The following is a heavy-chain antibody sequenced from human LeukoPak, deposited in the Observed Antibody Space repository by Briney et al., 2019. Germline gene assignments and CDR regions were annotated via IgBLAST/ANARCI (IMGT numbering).Heavy chain of an antibody. V-gene: IGHV1-46*01. D-gene: IGHD5-12*01. Sequence: ASVKVSCKASGYTLTRYYMHWVRQAPGQGLEWMGIINPSGGSTSYAQKFQGRVTMTRDTSTSTVYMELSSLRSEDTAVYYCARDRSGRGDAFGIWGQGTMVTVSS. CDR3: ARDRSGRGDAFGI. CDR1: GYTLTRYY. CDR2: INPSGGST. J-gene: IGHJ3*02.